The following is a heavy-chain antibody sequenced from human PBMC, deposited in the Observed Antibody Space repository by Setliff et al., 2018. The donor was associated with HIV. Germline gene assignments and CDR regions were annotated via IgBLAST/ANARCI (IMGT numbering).Heavy chain of an antibody. Sequence: PSETLSLTCAVYGGSFSGYCWSWIRQPPGKGLEWIGYISYSGNTYYNPSLKSRVTISIDTSKNQFSLKLNSVTAADTAVYYCAREKDPRFRSGSWAFDMWGQGTQVTVSS. CDR3: AREKDPRFRSGSWAFDM. D-gene: IGHD3-10*01. V-gene: IGHV4-30-4*08. CDR1: GGSFSGYC. CDR2: ISYSGNT. J-gene: IGHJ3*02.